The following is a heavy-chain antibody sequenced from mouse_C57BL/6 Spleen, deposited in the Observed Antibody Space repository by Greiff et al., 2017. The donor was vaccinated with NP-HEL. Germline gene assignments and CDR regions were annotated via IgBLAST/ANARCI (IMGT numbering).Heavy chain of an antibody. CDR1: GYAFSSSW. Sequence: QVQLQQSGPELVKPGASVKISCKASGYAFSSSWMNWVKQRPGQGLEWIGRIYPGDGDTNYNGKFKGKATLTADKSSSTAYMQLSSLTSEDSAVYFCARSDGYYAMDYWGQGTSVTVSS. D-gene: IGHD2-3*01. CDR3: ARSDGYYAMDY. J-gene: IGHJ4*01. V-gene: IGHV1-82*01. CDR2: IYPGDGDT.